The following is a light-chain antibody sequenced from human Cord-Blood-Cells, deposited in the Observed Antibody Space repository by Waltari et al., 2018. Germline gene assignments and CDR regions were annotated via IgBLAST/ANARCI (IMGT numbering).Light chain of an antibody. CDR3: QQLSNWYT. V-gene: IGKV3-11*01. J-gene: IGKJ2*01. CDR1: QSVSSY. Sequence: DILLTQSPASLSLSPGERATLSCSASQSVSSYLAWYQQNPGQAPRRLIDDVSNSATVMPARCSGGGSETDYTLTISSLGREYFAVYYCQQLSNWYTFGQATKLEI. CDR2: DVS.